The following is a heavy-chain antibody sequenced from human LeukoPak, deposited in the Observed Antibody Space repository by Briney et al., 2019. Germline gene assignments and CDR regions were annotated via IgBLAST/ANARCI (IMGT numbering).Heavy chain of an antibody. CDR1: GFSFSSYR. V-gene: IGHV3-21*04. Sequence: GGSLRLSCAASGFSFSSYRMNWVRQAPGKGLEWVSSVSNSGDYIHYADSVKGRFTISRDNAKNSLYLQMNSLRAEDTALYYCAREFIAVAGIFNLDAFDIWGQGTMVTVSS. J-gene: IGHJ3*02. CDR2: VSNSGDYI. D-gene: IGHD6-19*01. CDR3: AREFIAVAGIFNLDAFDI.